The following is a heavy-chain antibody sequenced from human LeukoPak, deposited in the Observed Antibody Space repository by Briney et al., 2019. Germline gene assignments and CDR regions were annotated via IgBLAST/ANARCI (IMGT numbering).Heavy chain of an antibody. Sequence: ASVKVSCKASGYTFTSYDINWVRQATGQGLEWMGWMNPNSGNTGYAQKFQGRVTMTRNTSISTAYMELSSLRSEGTAVYYCARVGPTDCSSTSCSSSFDYWGQGTLVTVSS. CDR3: ARVGPTDCSSTSCSSSFDY. D-gene: IGHD2-2*01. V-gene: IGHV1-8*01. CDR2: MNPNSGNT. J-gene: IGHJ4*02. CDR1: GYTFTSYD.